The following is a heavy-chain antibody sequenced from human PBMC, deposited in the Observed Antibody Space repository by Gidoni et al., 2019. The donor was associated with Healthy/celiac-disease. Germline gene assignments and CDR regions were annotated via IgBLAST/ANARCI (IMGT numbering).Heavy chain of an antibody. CDR3: AKVTLVRLFYYYGMDV. CDR1: GFTFSSYG. J-gene: IGHJ6*02. Sequence: QVQLVESGGGVVQPGRSLRLSCAASGFTFSSYGMHWVRQAPGKGLEWVAVISYDGSNKYYADSVKGRFTISRDNSKNTLYLQMNGLRAEDTAVYYCAKVTLVRLFYYYGMDVWGQGTTVTVSS. V-gene: IGHV3-30*18. D-gene: IGHD3-22*01. CDR2: ISYDGSNK.